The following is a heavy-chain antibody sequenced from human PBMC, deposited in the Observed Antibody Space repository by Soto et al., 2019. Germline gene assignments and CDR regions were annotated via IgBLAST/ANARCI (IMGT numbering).Heavy chain of an antibody. CDR2: IIPIFGTA. J-gene: IGHJ4*02. Sequence: GASVKVSCKASGGTFSSYAISWVRQAPGQGLEWMGGIIPIFGTANYAQKFQGRVTITADESTSTAYMELSSLRSEDTAVYYCAREGYSGYDPFDYWGQGTLVTVSS. CDR1: GGTFSSYA. CDR3: AREGYSGYDPFDY. D-gene: IGHD5-12*01. V-gene: IGHV1-69*13.